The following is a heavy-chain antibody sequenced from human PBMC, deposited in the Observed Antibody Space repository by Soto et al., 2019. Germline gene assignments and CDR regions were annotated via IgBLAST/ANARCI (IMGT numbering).Heavy chain of an antibody. CDR3: ARGSGTAMVIDY. D-gene: IGHD5-18*01. CDR1: GFTVSSNY. J-gene: IGHJ4*02. V-gene: IGHV3-53*01. Sequence: GGSLRLSCAASGFTVSSNYMSWVRQAPGKGLGWVSVIYSGGSTYYADSVKGRFTISRDNSKNTLYLQMNSLRAEDTAVYYCARGSGTAMVIDYWGQGTLVTVSS. CDR2: IYSGGST.